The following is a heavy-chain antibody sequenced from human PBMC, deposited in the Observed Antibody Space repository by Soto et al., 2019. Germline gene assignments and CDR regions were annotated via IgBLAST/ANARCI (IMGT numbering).Heavy chain of an antibody. CDR1: GYKFTNYW. Sequence: GESLKISCKGSGYKFTNYWIIWVRQMPGKGLEWMGRIDPSDSYTNYSPSFQGHVTISADKSISTAYLQWSSLKASDTAMYYCARQSSYGYYYYYGMDVWGQGTTVTVSS. D-gene: IGHD5-18*01. CDR2: IDPSDSYT. CDR3: ARQSSYGYYYYYGMDV. V-gene: IGHV5-10-1*01. J-gene: IGHJ6*02.